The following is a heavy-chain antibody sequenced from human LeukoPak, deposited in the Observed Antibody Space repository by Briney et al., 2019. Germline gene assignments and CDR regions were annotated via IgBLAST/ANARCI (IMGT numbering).Heavy chain of an antibody. D-gene: IGHD2-2*02. CDR3: AIGGDSTTSCYRCFDY. Sequence: GESLKISCQGSGYRFTSYWIGWVRPMPGKGLEWMGLIYPGDSDTRYSPSFQGQVTISADKSISTAYLQWSSLKASDTAMYYCAIGGDSTTSCYRCFDYWGQGTLVTVSS. CDR1: GYRFTSYW. CDR2: IYPGDSDT. V-gene: IGHV5-51*01. J-gene: IGHJ4*02.